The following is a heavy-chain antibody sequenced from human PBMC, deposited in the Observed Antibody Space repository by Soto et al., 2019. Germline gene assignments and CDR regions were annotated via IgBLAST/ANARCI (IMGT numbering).Heavy chain of an antibody. CDR3: ARSSGVPTPDFDY. CDR2: ISHDGTSR. D-gene: IGHD3-3*01. J-gene: IGHJ4*02. CDR1: GFAFNIYA. Sequence: GSLRLSCAASGFAFNIYAIHWVRQAPGKGLEWVAVISHDGTSRYYTDSVRGRFTISRDNSKNTVYLEMDSLRADDTAVYYCARSSGVPTPDFDYWGQGTLVTVSS. V-gene: IGHV3-30-3*01.